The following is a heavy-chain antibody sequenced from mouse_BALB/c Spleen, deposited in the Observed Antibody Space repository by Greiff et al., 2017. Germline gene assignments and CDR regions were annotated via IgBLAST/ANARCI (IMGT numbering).Heavy chain of an antibody. Sequence: QVHVKQSGPGLVQPSQSLSITCTVSGFSLTSYGVHWVRQSPGKGLEWLGVIWSGGSTDYNAAFISRLSISKDNSKSQVFFKMNSLQANDTAIYYCARNTDGYYGGFAYWGQGTLVTVSA. CDR1: GFSLTSYG. D-gene: IGHD2-3*01. CDR3: ARNTDGYYGGFAY. CDR2: IWSGGST. J-gene: IGHJ3*01. V-gene: IGHV2-2*02.